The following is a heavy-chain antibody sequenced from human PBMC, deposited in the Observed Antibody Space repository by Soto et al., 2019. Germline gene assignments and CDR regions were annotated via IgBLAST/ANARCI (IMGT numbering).Heavy chain of an antibody. V-gene: IGHV1-2*02. Sequence: ASVKVSCKASGYTFTGYYMHWVRQAPGQGLEWMGWINPNSGGTDYAQKFQGRVTMTRDTSISTAYMELSRLRSDDTAVYYCARVGGAAHDAFDIWGQGTMVTVSS. J-gene: IGHJ3*02. CDR2: INPNSGGT. CDR1: GYTFTGYY. D-gene: IGHD6-6*01. CDR3: ARVGGAAHDAFDI.